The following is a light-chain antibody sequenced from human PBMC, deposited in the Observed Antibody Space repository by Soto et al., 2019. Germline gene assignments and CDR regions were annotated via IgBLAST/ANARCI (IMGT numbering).Light chain of an antibody. Sequence: DVRMTQSPSSLSAAVEDRVTITCQASQDISNYLNWYQQKPGKAPKLLIYDASNLETGVPSRFSGSGSGTDITFTISSLQPEDIATYYCQQYDKLPQAFGPGTKVDIK. J-gene: IGKJ3*01. CDR2: DAS. CDR1: QDISNY. CDR3: QQYDKLPQA. V-gene: IGKV1-33*01.